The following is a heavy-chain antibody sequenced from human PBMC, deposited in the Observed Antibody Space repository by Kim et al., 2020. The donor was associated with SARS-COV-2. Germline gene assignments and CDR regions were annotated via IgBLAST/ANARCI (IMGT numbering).Heavy chain of an antibody. J-gene: IGHJ4*02. CDR3: ARHERWLQFYLDY. CDR2: IYYSGST. CDR1: GGSISSSSYY. D-gene: IGHD5-12*01. Sequence: SETLSLTCTVSGGSISSSSYYWGWIRQPPGKGLEWIGSIYYSGSTYYNPSLKSRVTISVDTSKNQFSLKLSSVTAADTAVYYCARHERWLQFYLDYWGQGTLVTVSS. V-gene: IGHV4-39*01.